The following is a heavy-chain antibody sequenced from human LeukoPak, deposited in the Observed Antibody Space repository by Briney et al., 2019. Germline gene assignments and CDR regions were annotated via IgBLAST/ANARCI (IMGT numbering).Heavy chain of an antibody. CDR2: IYYSGST. V-gene: IGHV4-59*01. CDR3: AAYYDSSGTMGSIDY. J-gene: IGHJ4*02. Sequence: QASETLSLTCTVSGGSISSYYWSWIRQPPGKGLEWIGYIYYSGSTNYNPSLKSRVTISVDTSKNQFSLKLSPVTAADTAVYYCAAYYDSSGTMGSIDYWGQGTLVTVSS. CDR1: GGSISSYY. D-gene: IGHD3-22*01.